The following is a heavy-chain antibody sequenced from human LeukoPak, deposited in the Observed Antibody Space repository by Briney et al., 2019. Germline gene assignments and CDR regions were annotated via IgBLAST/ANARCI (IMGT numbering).Heavy chain of an antibody. D-gene: IGHD3-10*01. CDR2: INAGNGNT. J-gene: IGHJ5*02. Sequence: ASVKVSCKASGYTFTSYAMHWVRQAPGQRLEWMGWINAGNGNTKYSQKFQGRVTITRDTSASTAYMELSSLRSEDTAVYYCARVGITMVRGPIAWFDPWGQGTLVTVSS. V-gene: IGHV1-3*01. CDR3: ARVGITMVRGPIAWFDP. CDR1: GYTFTSYA.